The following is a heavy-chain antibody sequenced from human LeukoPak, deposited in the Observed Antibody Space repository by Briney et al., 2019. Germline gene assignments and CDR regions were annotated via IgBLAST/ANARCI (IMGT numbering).Heavy chain of an antibody. V-gene: IGHV3-23*01. CDR2: TSRSDAGT. D-gene: IGHD3-9*01. CDR3: ARDRHVYYDILTGYASYFEY. CDR1: GFTLSSYA. Sequence: GGSLRLSCAASGFTLSSYAMSWVRQAPGKGLEWVSATSRSDAGTYYAESVRGRFTISRDNSKNTLYLQMNSLRPEDTAVYYCARDRHVYYDILTGYASYFEYWGQGTLVTVPS. J-gene: IGHJ4*02.